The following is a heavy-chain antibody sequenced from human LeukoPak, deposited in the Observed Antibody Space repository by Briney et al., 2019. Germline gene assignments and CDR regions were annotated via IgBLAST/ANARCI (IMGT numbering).Heavy chain of an antibody. V-gene: IGHV3-30*04. Sequence: GGSLRLSCVASGFTFSNYAMHWVRQAPGKGLEWVAVISYGGNNKNYADSVKGRFTISRDNSKNTLYLQKNTLRVEDTAVYYCAKGYGWEASFFFYYLDVGGTGTTVTISS. D-gene: IGHD1-26*01. J-gene: IGHJ6*03. CDR1: GFTFSNYA. CDR2: ISYGGNNK. CDR3: AKGYGWEASFFFYYLDV.